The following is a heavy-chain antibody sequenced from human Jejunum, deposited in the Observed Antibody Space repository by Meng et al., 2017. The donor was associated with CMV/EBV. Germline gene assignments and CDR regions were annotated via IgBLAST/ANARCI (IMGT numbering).Heavy chain of an antibody. Sequence: QVQRVQSGSELKKPGASVTVSCKASGYTFINYAMNWVRQAPGQGLEWTGWINTNTGNPAYAQGFTRRFVFSLDTSFRTAYLQISSLKAEDTAVYYCARVAPSGYRYFDYWGQGTLVTVSS. CDR2: INTNTGNP. V-gene: IGHV7-4-1*02. CDR3: ARVAPSGYRYFDY. CDR1: GYTFINYA. D-gene: IGHD3-3*01. J-gene: IGHJ4*02.